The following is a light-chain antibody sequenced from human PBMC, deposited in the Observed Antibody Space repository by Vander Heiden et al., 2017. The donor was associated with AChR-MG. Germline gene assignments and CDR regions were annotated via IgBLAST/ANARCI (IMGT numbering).Light chain of an antibody. CDR2: GAS. J-gene: IGKJ1*01. Sequence: EIVLIQSPGTLSLSPGERATLSCRASQSVNSAYLAWYQQKPGQAPRLLICGASSRATGIPDRFSGSGFGTDFTLTISRLEPEDFAVYYCQQYGSSHWTFGQGTKVEIK. CDR1: QSVNSAY. CDR3: QQYGSSHWT. V-gene: IGKV3-20*01.